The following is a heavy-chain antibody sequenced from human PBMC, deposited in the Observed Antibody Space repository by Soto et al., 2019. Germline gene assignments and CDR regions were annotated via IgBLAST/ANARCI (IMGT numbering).Heavy chain of an antibody. CDR2: IWYDGSNQ. V-gene: IGHV3-33*01. CDR1: GFTFSSYG. CDR3: ARGGLWFGEVGWDYYNHGLDV. J-gene: IGHJ6*02. D-gene: IGHD3-10*01. Sequence: GGSLRLSCAASGFTFSSYGMQWVRQAPGKGLEWVAVIWYDGSNQRYADSVKGRFTISRDNPKKTLFLQMNSLRVEDTAMYYCARGGLWFGEVGWDYYNHGLDVWGQGTTVTVSS.